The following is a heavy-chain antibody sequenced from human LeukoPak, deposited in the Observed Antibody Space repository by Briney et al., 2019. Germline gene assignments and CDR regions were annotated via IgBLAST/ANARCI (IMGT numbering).Heavy chain of an antibody. CDR2: ISSSGSTI. V-gene: IGHV3-48*03. CDR1: GFTFSSYE. J-gene: IGHJ3*02. Sequence: GGSLRLSCAASGFTFSSYEMNWVRQAPGKGREWVSYISSSGSTIYYADSVKGRFTISRDNAKNSLYLQMNSLRAEDTAVYYCARERPSWDAFDIWGQGTMVTVSS. CDR3: ARERPSWDAFDI.